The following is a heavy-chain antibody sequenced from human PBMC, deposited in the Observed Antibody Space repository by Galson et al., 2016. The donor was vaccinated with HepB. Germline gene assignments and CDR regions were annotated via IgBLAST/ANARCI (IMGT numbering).Heavy chain of an antibody. V-gene: IGHV3-23*01. CDR3: AKDHGIQYYGSGSFYKFLDGMDG. CDR2: IRGGGETT. D-gene: IGHD3-10*01. J-gene: IGHJ6*02. CDR1: GFTFSSHA. Sequence: SLRLSCAASGFTFSSHAMSWVRQAPAKGLEWVSSIRGGGETTYYIDSVRGRFTISRDNSKNTLHLQMDSLRAEDTAIYYCAKDHGIQYYGSGSFYKFLDGMDGWGQGTTVTVSS.